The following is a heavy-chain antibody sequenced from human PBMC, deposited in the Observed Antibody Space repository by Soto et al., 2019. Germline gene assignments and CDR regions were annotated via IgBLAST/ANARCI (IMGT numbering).Heavy chain of an antibody. J-gene: IGHJ6*02. D-gene: IGHD1-1*01. CDR3: ARHWNHYYYYYGMDV. CDR2: IYPGDSDT. V-gene: IGHV5-51*01. Sequence: EVQLVQSGAEVKKPGESLKISCKGSGYSFTSYWIGWVRQMPGKGLEWMGIIYPGDSDTRYSPSFQGQVTISADKSISTAYLQWSSLKASDTAMYYCARHWNHYYYYYGMDVWGQGTTVTVSS. CDR1: GYSFTSYW.